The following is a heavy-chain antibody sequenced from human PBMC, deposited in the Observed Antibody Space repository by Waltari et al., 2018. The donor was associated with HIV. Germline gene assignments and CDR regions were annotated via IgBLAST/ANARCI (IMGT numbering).Heavy chain of an antibody. V-gene: IGHV3-7*01. CDR2: IKQDGSEK. J-gene: IGHJ4*02. CDR3: ARVVRYYYDSSGYYPYFVY. CDR1: GFTFSSHW. D-gene: IGHD3-22*01. Sequence: SLRLSCAASGFTFSSHWMSWVRQAPGKGLEWVANIKQDGSEKYYVDSVKGRFTISRDNAKNSLYLQMNSLRAEDTAVYYCARVVRYYYDSSGYYPYFVYWCQGTLVTVSS.